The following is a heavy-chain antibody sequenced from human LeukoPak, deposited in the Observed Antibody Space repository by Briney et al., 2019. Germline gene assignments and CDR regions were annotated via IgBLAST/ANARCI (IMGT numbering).Heavy chain of an antibody. D-gene: IGHD5-18*01. Sequence: SQTLSLTCTVSGGSISSGGYYWSWIHQHPGKGLEWIGYIYYSGSTYYNPSLKSRVTISVDTSKNQFSLKLSSVTAADTAVYYCARAITWIQLWFSGGSHFDYWGQGTLVTVSS. J-gene: IGHJ4*02. CDR3: ARAITWIQLWFSGGSHFDY. CDR1: GGSISSGGYY. V-gene: IGHV4-31*03. CDR2: IYYSGST.